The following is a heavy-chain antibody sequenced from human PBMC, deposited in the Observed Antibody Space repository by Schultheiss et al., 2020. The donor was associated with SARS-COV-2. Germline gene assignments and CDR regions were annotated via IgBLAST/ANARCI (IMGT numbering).Heavy chain of an antibody. CDR3: AVGLTDAFDI. CDR2: ISGSGGST. CDR1: GFTFSSYA. D-gene: IGHD6-19*01. Sequence: GGSLRLSCAASGFTFSSYAMSWVRQAPGKGLEWVSAISGSGGSTYYADSVKGRFTISRDNAKNSLYLQMNSLRAEDTAVYYCAVGLTDAFDIWGQGTMVTVSS. J-gene: IGHJ3*02. V-gene: IGHV3-23*01.